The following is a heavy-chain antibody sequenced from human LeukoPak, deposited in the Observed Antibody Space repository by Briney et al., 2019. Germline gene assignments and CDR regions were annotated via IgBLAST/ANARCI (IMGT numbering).Heavy chain of an antibody. V-gene: IGHV1-69*04. CDR1: GVTFSSYA. J-gene: IGHJ3*02. CDR3: ARLVYCSGGSCYSPGAFDI. Sequence: SVKLSCNASGVTFSSYAISWARRAPGQGLEWMGRIIPILGIANYAQKFQGRVTITANKATSTAYMQLSSMRSEDTAVYYCARLVYCSGGSCYSPGAFDIWGQGTMVTVSS. D-gene: IGHD2-15*01. CDR2: IIPILGIA.